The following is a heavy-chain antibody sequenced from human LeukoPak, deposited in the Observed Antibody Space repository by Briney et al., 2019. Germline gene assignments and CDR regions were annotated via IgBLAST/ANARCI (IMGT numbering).Heavy chain of an antibody. CDR3: ARRNSSGWRRRDAFDI. D-gene: IGHD6-25*01. V-gene: IGHV4-59*08. J-gene: IGHJ3*02. CDR2: IYYSGST. CDR1: GGSISSYY. Sequence: SETLSLTCTVSGGSISSYYWSWIRQPPGKGLEWIGYIYYSGSTNYNPSLKSRVTISVDTSKNQFSLKLSSVTAADTAVYYCARRNSSGWRRRDAFDIWGQGTMVTVSS.